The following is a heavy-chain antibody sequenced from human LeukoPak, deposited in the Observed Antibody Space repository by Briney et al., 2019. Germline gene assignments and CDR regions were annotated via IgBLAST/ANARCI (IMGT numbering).Heavy chain of an antibody. CDR2: ISSSSTYI. CDR1: GFSFSTYY. V-gene: IGHV3-21*05. J-gene: IGHJ4*02. CDR3: VRENHGSFDY. D-gene: IGHD1-14*01. Sequence: PGGSLRLSCAASGFSFSTYYVNWVRQAPGKGLEWVSCISSSSTYIYYADSLRGRFAISRDNAKNSLYLQMNSLRADDTAVYYCVRENHGSFDYWGQGSLVTVSS.